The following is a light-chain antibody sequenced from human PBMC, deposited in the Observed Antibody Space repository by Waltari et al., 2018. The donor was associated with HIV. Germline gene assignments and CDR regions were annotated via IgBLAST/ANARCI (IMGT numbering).Light chain of an antibody. J-gene: IGKJ5*01. CDR3: QNYNSAPQIT. CDR2: AAS. V-gene: IGKV1-27*01. Sequence: DIHLTQPPYSLSASVGHRVTITCRATQGITNYLAWYQQKPGKAPKLLIYAASTLQSGVPRRFSGSGSGTDFTLTINSLQPEDVATYYCQNYNSAPQITFGHGTRLEIK. CDR1: QGITNY.